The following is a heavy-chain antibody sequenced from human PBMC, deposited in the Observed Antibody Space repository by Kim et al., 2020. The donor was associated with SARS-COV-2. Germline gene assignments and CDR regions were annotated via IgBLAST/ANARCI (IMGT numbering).Heavy chain of an antibody. V-gene: IGHV3-43*02. J-gene: IGHJ5*02. CDR3: AKDSRWGGGFGEPTGHWFDP. D-gene: IGHD3-10*01. CDR1: GFTFDNYA. Sequence: GGSLRLSCAASGFTFDNYAMHWVRQAPGKGLEWVSVISGDGGSTYYADSVKGRFTISRDNSKNSLYLQMNSLRTEDTALYYCAKDSRWGGGFGEPTGHWFDPWGQGTLVTVSS. CDR2: ISGDGGST.